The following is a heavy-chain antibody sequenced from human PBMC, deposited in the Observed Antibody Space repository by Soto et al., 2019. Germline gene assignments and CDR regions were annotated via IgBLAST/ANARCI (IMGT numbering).Heavy chain of an antibody. CDR1: GFNVGAFA. Sequence: EVQLLESGGDLVQPGGSLRLSCAASGFNVGAFAVNWVRQAPGKGLEWVSGISVSDAFIYYADSVRGRFSISRDASENILYLLMNSLRVDDTALYYCTRETVAGITGLDYWGPGTLVTVSS. CDR2: ISVSDAFI. D-gene: IGHD1-20*01. V-gene: IGHV3-23*01. J-gene: IGHJ4*02. CDR3: TRETVAGITGLDY.